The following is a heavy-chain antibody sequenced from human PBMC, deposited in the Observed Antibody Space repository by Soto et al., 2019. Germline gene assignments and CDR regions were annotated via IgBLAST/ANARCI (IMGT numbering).Heavy chain of an antibody. J-gene: IGHJ6*02. V-gene: IGHV4-4*02. CDR1: GGSISSSNW. CDR3: ARDRAAAKNYYGMDV. CDR2: IYHSGST. Sequence: SETLPLTCAVSGGSISSSNWWSWVRQPPGKGLEWIGEIYHSGSTNYNPSLKSRVTISVDKSKNQFSLKLSSVTAADTAVYYCARDRAAAKNYYGMDVWGQGTTVTVSS. D-gene: IGHD6-13*01.